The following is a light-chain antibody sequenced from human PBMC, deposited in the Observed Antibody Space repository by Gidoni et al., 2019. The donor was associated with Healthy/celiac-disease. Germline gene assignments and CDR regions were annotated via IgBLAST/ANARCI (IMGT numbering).Light chain of an antibody. J-gene: IGKJ1*01. CDR2: GAS. V-gene: IGKV3-15*01. CDR3: QQYNSWPCT. Sequence: IVTTQLPASLSVSPGDRAPFTCRASQSVSSNLAWYQQKPGQAPKLLIYGASTRATGVPARFSGSGSGTEFTLTISSLQSEDFAVYYCQQYNSWPCTFGQGTKVEIK. CDR1: QSVSSN.